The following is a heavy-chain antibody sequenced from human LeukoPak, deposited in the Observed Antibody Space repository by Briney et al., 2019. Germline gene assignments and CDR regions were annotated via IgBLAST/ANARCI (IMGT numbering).Heavy chain of an antibody. V-gene: IGHV3-30*01. D-gene: IGHD3-16*01. Sequence: GGSLRLSCAASGFTFTSYAMSWVRQAPGKGPEWLAVISYDGGITHYADSVKDRFTISRDNSKNTLFLQLNSLRGDDTAVYYCARDSTYFYDGGSSGPHYFDYWGQGTLVTVSS. J-gene: IGHJ4*02. CDR3: ARDSTYFYDGGSSGPHYFDY. CDR1: GFTFTSYA. CDR2: ISYDGGIT.